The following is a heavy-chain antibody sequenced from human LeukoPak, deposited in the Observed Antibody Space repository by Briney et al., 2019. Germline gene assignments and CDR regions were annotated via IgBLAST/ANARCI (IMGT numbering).Heavy chain of an antibody. D-gene: IGHD6-13*01. J-gene: IGHJ4*02. CDR1: GFSLSTSGVG. CDR3: AHRKDGSSWYYFDY. CDR2: IYWDDDK. V-gene: IGHV2-5*02. Sequence: KESGPTLVKPTQTLTLTCTFSGFSLSTSGVGVGWIRQPPGKALEWLALIYWDDDKRYSPSLKSRLTITKDTSKNQVVLTMTNMDPVDTATYYCAHRKDGSSWYYFDYWGQGTLVTVPS.